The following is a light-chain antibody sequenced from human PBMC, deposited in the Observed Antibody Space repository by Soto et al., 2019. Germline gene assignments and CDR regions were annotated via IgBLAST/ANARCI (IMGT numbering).Light chain of an antibody. CDR1: TSDVGGYDY. CDR3: SSFTTSSTYV. J-gene: IGLJ1*01. V-gene: IGLV2-14*01. CDR2: EVR. Sequence: QSVLTQPASVSGSPGQSITISCTGTTSDVGGYDYVSWYQQHPGKAPKLLIFEVRNRPSGVSSRFSGSRSATSASLTISGLQAEDEADYYCSSFTTSSTYVFGTGTKLTVL.